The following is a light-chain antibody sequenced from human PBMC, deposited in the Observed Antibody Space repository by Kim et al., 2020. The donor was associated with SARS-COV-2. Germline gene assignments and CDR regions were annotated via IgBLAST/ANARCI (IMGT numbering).Light chain of an antibody. CDR1: QSVSNDY. J-gene: IGKJ1*01. CDR3: QQYGNSPKT. CDR2: GAS. Sequence: SQGEAAPLSCRASQSVSNDYLAWYQQKPGQAPRLLIYGASSRATGIPDRFSGSGSGTDFTLTVSRLEPEDFAVYYCQQYGNSPKTFGQGTKVDIK. V-gene: IGKV3-20*01.